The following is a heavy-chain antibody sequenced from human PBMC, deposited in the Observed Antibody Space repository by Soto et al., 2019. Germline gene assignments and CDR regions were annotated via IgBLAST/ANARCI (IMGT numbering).Heavy chain of an antibody. J-gene: IGHJ4*02. CDR3: AKEHHYSSSWSEFDY. V-gene: IGHV3-23*01. CDR2: ISGSGVST. Sequence: EVQLLGSGGGLVQPGGSLRLSCAASGFTFSSYAMSWVRQAPGKGLEWVSAISGSGVSTYYTDSVKGRFTISRDNSKNTLYLQMNSLRAEDTAVYYCAKEHHYSSSWSEFDYWGQGTLVTVSS. D-gene: IGHD6-13*01. CDR1: GFTFSSYA.